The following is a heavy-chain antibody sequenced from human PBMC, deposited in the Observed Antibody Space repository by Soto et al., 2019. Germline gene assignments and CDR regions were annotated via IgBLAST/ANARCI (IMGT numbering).Heavy chain of an antibody. CDR1: GGSISTNNW. CDR2: IFHSGST. J-gene: IGHJ4*02. D-gene: IGHD6-13*01. Sequence: QVQLQESGPGLVKPSGTLSLACAVSGGSISTNNWWTWVRQPPGKGLEWIGEIFHSGSTNYNPSLKRRVTMSLDKSKNHFSLNITSLTAADTAVYYCARGEAVFGSSWDPLGHWGQGTLVTVSS. V-gene: IGHV4-4*02. CDR3: ARGEAVFGSSWDPLGH.